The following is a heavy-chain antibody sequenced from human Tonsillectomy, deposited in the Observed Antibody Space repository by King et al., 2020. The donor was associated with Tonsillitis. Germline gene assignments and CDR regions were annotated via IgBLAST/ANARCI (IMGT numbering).Heavy chain of an antibody. CDR1: GYTFTNYI. CDR3: ARDTAAGHNWFDP. D-gene: IGHD6-13*01. V-gene: IGHV1-18*04. J-gene: IGHJ5*02. Sequence: QLVQSGAEVKKSGASVKVSCKTSGYTFTNYIISWVRQAPGKGPEWMGWISAYNGNTNYAQKIQGRVTMTIDTPTSTAYMELRSLRSDDTAVYYCARDTAAGHNWFDPWGQGTLVTVSS. CDR2: ISAYNGNT.